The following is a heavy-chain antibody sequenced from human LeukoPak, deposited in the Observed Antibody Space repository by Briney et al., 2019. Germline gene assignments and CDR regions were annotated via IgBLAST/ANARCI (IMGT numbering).Heavy chain of an antibody. D-gene: IGHD1-14*01. CDR2: ISGGGII. Sequence: GGSLRLSCAASGFTFSPYAMNWVRQAPGKGLEWVSSISGGGIIYYAESVKGRFTISRDDSKNTLYLQMNSLRVEDTAVYYCAKEAYNNKLQWFDPWGQGTLATVSS. CDR3: AKEAYNNKLQWFDP. V-gene: IGHV3-23*01. CDR1: GFTFSPYA. J-gene: IGHJ5*02.